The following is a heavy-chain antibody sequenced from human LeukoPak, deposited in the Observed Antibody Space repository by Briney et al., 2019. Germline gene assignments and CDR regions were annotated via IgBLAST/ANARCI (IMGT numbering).Heavy chain of an antibody. Sequence: GGSLRLSCAASRFIFSSFRMHLVRQAPGKRLVWVSDINSDGSSTRYADSVKGRFTISRDNAKNTVYLQMNSLRAEDTAVYYCTRLGYSSGWPLFDYWGQGTLVTVSS. CDR1: RFIFSSFR. D-gene: IGHD6-19*01. J-gene: IGHJ4*02. V-gene: IGHV3-74*01. CDR2: INSDGSST. CDR3: TRLGYSSGWPLFDY.